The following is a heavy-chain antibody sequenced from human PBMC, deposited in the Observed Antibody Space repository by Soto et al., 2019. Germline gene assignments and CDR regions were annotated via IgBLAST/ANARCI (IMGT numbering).Heavy chain of an antibody. V-gene: IGHV3-30*18. J-gene: IGHJ4*02. CDR2: IPYDGSHQ. CDR3: AKLRVLEWEVQESDY. CDR1: GFTFRSHG. D-gene: IGHD3-3*01. Sequence: QVHLVESGGGVVQPGRSLRLSCAASGFTFRSHGMHWIRQAPGKGLEWVAVIPYDGSHQYYADSVKGRFSISRDNSKNTLYLHMNSLRAEDTAVYYCAKLRVLEWEVQESDYWGQGTLVSVSS.